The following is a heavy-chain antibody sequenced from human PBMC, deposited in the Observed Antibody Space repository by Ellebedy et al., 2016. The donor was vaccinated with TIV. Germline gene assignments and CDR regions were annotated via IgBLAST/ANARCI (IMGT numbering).Heavy chain of an antibody. CDR1: GYTFTSYG. J-gene: IGHJ3*02. D-gene: IGHD6-13*01. Sequence: ASVKVSXXASGYTFTSYGISWVRQAPGQGLEWMGWISAYNGNTNYAQKLQGRVTMTTDTSTSTAYMELSSLRSEDTAVYYCASTGIAAAGTPLGIWGQGTMVTVSS. CDR2: ISAYNGNT. CDR3: ASTGIAAAGTPLGI. V-gene: IGHV1-18*01.